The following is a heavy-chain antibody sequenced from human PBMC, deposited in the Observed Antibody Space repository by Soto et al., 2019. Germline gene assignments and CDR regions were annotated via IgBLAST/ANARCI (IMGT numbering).Heavy chain of an antibody. CDR2: IWNDGSNK. V-gene: IGHV3-33*01. D-gene: IGHD5-12*01. CDR3: ARALFPDVDIYAMDV. J-gene: IGHJ6*02. CDR1: GFTFRDHA. Sequence: PGGSLRLSCAASGFTFRDHAMHWVRQAPGKGREWLAIIWNDGSNKFYAGSVQGRFTISRDNSKNTVYQQMNTLSAEDTAVYYCARALFPDVDIYAMDVWGQGTTVTVSS.